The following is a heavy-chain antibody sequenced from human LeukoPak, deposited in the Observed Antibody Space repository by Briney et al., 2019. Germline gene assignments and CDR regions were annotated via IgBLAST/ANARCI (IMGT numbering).Heavy chain of an antibody. J-gene: IGHJ4*02. D-gene: IGHD2-15*01. CDR1: GGSISSYY. V-gene: IGHV4-59*08. CDR3: ARRVEYCSGGSCYPYFDY. Sequence: SETLSLTCTVSGGSISSYYWSWIRQPPGKGLEWIGYIYYSGSTNYNPSLKSRVTISVDTSKNQFSLKLSSVTAADTAVYYCARRVEYCSGGSCYPYFDYWGQGTLVTVSS. CDR2: IYYSGST.